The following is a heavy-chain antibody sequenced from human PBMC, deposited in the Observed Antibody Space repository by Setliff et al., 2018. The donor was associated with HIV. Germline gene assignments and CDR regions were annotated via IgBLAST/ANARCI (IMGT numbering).Heavy chain of an antibody. V-gene: IGHV4-4*09. Sequence: SETLSLTCTVSGGSISSYYWSWIRQPPGKGLGWIGYINTSGTTNYNPSLKSRVTISVDTSKNQFSLKLSSVTAADTAVYFCARQTYYYDNSGHNWFDPWGQGTQVTVSS. CDR2: INTSGTT. CDR3: ARQTYYYDNSGHNWFDP. J-gene: IGHJ5*02. D-gene: IGHD3-22*01. CDR1: GGSISSYY.